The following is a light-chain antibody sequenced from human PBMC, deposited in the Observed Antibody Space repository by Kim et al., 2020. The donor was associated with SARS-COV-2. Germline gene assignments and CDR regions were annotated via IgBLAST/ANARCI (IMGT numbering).Light chain of an antibody. V-gene: IGLV3-19*01. CDR2: GKD. CDR1: SLRKYY. Sequence: ALGQTVRITCQGDSLRKYYASWYQQKPGQAPILVIHGKDNRPSGIPDRFSGSSSGITASLTITGAQAEDEADYYCNSRDSSGNRLVFGGGTKVTVL. CDR3: NSRDSSGNRLV. J-gene: IGLJ2*01.